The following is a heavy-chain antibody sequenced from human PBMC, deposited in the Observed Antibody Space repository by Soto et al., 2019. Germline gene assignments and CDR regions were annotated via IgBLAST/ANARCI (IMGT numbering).Heavy chain of an antibody. CDR3: TRVRAMVDGAPYFFDY. CDR1: GGSFSGYY. J-gene: IGHJ4*02. Sequence: PSQTLPLTCAVYGGSFSGYYCSWIRQPPGKGLEWIGEINHSGSTNYNPSLKSRVTISVDTSKNQFSLKLSSVTAADTAVYYCTRVRAMVDGAPYFFDYWGQGTLVTVSS. CDR2: INHSGST. V-gene: IGHV4-34*01. D-gene: IGHD5-18*01.